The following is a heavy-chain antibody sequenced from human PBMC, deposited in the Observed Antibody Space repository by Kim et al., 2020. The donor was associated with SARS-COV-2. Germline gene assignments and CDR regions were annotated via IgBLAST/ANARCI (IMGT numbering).Heavy chain of an antibody. D-gene: IGHD3-3*01. J-gene: IGHJ6*03. CDR2: MNPNSGNT. CDR3: ARTNYDFWSGTDYYYYYYMDV. Sequence: ASVKVSCKASGYTFTSYDINWVRQATGQGLEWMGWMNPNSGNTGYAQKFQGRVTMTRNTSISTAYMELSSLRSEDTAVYYCARTNYDFWSGTDYYYYYYMDVWGKGTTVTVSS. CDR1: GYTFTSYD. V-gene: IGHV1-8*01.